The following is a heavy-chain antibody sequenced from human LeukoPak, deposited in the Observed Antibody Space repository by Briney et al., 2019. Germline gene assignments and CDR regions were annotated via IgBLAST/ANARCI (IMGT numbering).Heavy chain of an antibody. CDR1: GFTFSSYA. J-gene: IGHJ4*02. CDR2: ISSNGGST. D-gene: IGHD3-22*01. Sequence: PGGSLRLSCAASGFTFSSYAMHWVRQAPGKGLEYVSAISSNGGSTYYANSVKGRFTISRDNSKNTLYLQMGSLRAEDMAVYYCAVPDVGSGYYPFDYWGQGTLVTVSS. V-gene: IGHV3-64*01. CDR3: AVPDVGSGYYPFDY.